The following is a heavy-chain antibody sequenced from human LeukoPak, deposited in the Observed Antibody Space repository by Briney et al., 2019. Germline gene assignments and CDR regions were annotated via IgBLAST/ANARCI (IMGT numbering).Heavy chain of an antibody. CDR3: AKSKVPAAIGHYYYYGMDV. V-gene: IGHV3-23*01. D-gene: IGHD2-2*01. J-gene: IGHJ6*02. CDR2: SCVSGCST. CDR1: GFTLSHYA. Sequence: GGALRLSCASSGFTLSHYAMSWVRPAPGRGVDGVSASCVSGCSTYYADSVKGRFTISRDNSKNTLYLQMNSLRAEDTAVYYCAKSKVPAAIGHYYYYGMDVWGQGTTVSVSS.